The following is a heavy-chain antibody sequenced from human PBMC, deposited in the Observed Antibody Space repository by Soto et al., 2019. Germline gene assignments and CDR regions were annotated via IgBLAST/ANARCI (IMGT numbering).Heavy chain of an antibody. V-gene: IGHV3-30*18. CDR2: IPYDGSNK. CDR1: GFTFSSYG. CDR3: AKDSAWFGSKLDY. J-gene: IGHJ4*02. Sequence: QVQLVESGGGVVQPGRSLRLSCAASGFTFSSYGMHWVRQAPGKGLEWVAVIPYDGSNKYYADSVKGRFTISRDNSKNTLYLQMNSLRAEDTAVYYCAKDSAWFGSKLDYWGQGTLVTVAS. D-gene: IGHD3-10*01.